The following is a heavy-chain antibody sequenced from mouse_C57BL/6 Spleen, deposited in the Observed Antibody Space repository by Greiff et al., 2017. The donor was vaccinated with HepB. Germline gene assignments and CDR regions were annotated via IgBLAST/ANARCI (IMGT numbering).Heavy chain of an antibody. J-gene: IGHJ2*01. CDR2: IDPANGNT. Sequence: VQLKQSVAELVRPGASVKLSCTASGFNIKNPYMHWVKQRPEQGLEWIGRIDPANGNTKYAPKFQGKATITADTSSNTAYLQLSSLTSEDTAIYYCARDLRLLDYWGQGTTLTVSS. CDR1: GFNIKNPY. D-gene: IGHD3-2*02. V-gene: IGHV14-3*01. CDR3: ARDLRLLDY.